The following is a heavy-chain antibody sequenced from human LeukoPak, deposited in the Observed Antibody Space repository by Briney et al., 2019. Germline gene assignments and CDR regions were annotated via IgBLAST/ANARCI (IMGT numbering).Heavy chain of an antibody. V-gene: IGHV1-18*01. J-gene: IGHJ4*02. CDR2: ISAYNGNT. CDR1: GYTFTSYG. D-gene: IGHD3-10*01. CDR3: ARDLTEYYYGSGSSTGLNDY. Sequence: ASVKVSCKASGYTFTSYGISWVRQAPGQGLEWMGWISAYNGNTNYAQKLQGRVTMTTDTPTSTAYMELRSLRSDDTAVYYCARDLTEYYYGSGSSTGLNDYWGQGTLVTVSS.